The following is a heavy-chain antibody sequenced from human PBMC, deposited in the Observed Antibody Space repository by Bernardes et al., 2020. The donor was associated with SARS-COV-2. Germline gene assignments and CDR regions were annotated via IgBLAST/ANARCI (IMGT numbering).Heavy chain of an antibody. CDR1: SSYD. CDR3: AKTGRYYDSRGYSPFDD. V-gene: IGHV3-48*03. Sequence: GSLRLSCAALSSYDMNWVRQAPGKGLEWVSYISNSGSTIYYADSVKGRFTISRDNAKNSLYLQMNSLSAEDTAVYYCAKTGRYYDSRGYSPFDDWGPGTLVTVSA. J-gene: IGHJ4*02. CDR2: ISNSGSTI. D-gene: IGHD3-22*01.